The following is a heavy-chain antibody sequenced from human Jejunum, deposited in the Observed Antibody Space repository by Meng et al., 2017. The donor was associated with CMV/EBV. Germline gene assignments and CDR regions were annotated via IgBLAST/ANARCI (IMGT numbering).Heavy chain of an antibody. CDR2: IHTSGTT. J-gene: IGHJ4*02. Sequence: ERGTGRVKPSDTLSLTCTVSDGSISSYHWSWIRQSAGKGLEWIGRIHTSGTTNYNPSLKSRVTLSLDTSKDQFSLKLTSVTAADTAVYYCAREKSSCTSSTCYGVDSWGQGTLVTVSS. D-gene: IGHD2-2*01. CDR3: AREKSSCTSSTCYGVDS. V-gene: IGHV4-4*07. CDR1: DGSISSYH.